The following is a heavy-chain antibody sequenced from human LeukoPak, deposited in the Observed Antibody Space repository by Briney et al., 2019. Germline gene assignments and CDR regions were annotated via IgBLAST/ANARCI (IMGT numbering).Heavy chain of an antibody. D-gene: IGHD3-10*01. CDR1: GFTFTSSV. Sequence: SVKVSCKASGFTFTSSVVQWVRQARGQRLEWIGWIVVGSGNTNYAQKFRERVTITRDMSTSTAYMELSSLRFEDTAVYYCAADRAGSYLRFVYWGQGTPVTVSS. J-gene: IGHJ4*02. V-gene: IGHV1-58*01. CDR2: IVVGSGNT. CDR3: AADRAGSYLRFVY.